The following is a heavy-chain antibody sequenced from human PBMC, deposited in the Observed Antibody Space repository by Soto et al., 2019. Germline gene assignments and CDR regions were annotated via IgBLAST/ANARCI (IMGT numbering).Heavy chain of an antibody. V-gene: IGHV4-31*03. CDR1: GGSLSSGGYC. CDR2: IYYSGST. J-gene: IGHJ6*02. Sequence: SETLSLTCTVSGGSLSSGGYCWSWIRQHPGKGLEWIGYIYYSGSTYYNPSLKSRVTISVDTSKNQFSLKLSSVTAADTAVYYCARDRKRDYYGSGSYYNYYYYGMDVWGQGTTVTVSS. D-gene: IGHD3-10*01. CDR3: ARDRKRDYYGSGSYYNYYYYGMDV.